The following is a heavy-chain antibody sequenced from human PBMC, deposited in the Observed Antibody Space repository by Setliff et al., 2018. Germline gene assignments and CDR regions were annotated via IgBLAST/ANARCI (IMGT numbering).Heavy chain of an antibody. J-gene: IGHJ6*03. V-gene: IGHV1-8*03. Sequence: ASVKVSCKASGYTFTSYGISWVRQAPGQGLEWMGWISAYNGNTGYAQKFQGRVTITRNTSISTAYMELSSLRSEDTAVYYCARSYQGVDDFWSGYFQTDYYYYMDVWGKGTTVTVSS. D-gene: IGHD3-3*01. CDR1: GYTFTSYG. CDR3: ARSYQGVDDFWSGYFQTDYYYYMDV. CDR2: ISAYNGNT.